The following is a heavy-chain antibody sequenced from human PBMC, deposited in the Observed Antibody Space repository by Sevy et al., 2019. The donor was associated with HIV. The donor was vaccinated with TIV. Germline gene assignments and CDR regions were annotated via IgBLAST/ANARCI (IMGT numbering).Heavy chain of an antibody. CDR1: GFTFSNYD. D-gene: IGHD2-21*02. CDR2: ISHDGKYK. CDR3: ARLFSCGGDCYYLDY. J-gene: IGHJ4*02. Sequence: GGSLRLSCAASGFTFSNYDMHWVRQAPGKGLEWVAVISHDGKYKNYADSVKVRLTISRDNFKNTLYLQMSSLRPEDTAVYFCARLFSCGGDCYYLDYWGQGALVTVSS. V-gene: IGHV3-30*04.